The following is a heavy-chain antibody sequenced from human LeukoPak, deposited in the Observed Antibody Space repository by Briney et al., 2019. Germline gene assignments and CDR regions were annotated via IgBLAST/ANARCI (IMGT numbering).Heavy chain of an antibody. J-gene: IGHJ4*02. D-gene: IGHD6-13*01. V-gene: IGHV3-11*04. CDR2: ISGSGSDM. CDR3: ARRVEAAGGRQFDY. CDR1: GFGFSDSY. Sequence: PGGSLRLSCVVSGFGFSDSYMTWIRQTPGKGLEWLAYISGSGSDMYYADSVKGRFTISRDNAKNSLYLEMNSLRAEDTAVYYCARRVEAAGGRQFDYWGQGTLVTVSS.